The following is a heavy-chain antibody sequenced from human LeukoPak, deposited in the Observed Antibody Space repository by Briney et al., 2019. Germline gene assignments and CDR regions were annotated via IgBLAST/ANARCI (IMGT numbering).Heavy chain of an antibody. CDR1: GYTFTGYY. CDR2: INPNGGGT. Sequence: ASMKVSCKASGYTFTGYYIHRVRQAPGQGLEWMGRINPNGGGTNYAQKFQGRVTMTSDTSISTAYMELSRLRSDDTAVYYCARERKITIFGVACDYWGQGTLVTVSS. CDR3: ARERKITIFGVACDY. D-gene: IGHD3-3*01. V-gene: IGHV1-2*06. J-gene: IGHJ4*02.